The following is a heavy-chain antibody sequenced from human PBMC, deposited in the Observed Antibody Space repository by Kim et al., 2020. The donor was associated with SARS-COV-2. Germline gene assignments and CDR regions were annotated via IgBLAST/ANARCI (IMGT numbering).Heavy chain of an antibody. CDR3: ARDPQGAAADPNLDY. Sequence: DSVKGRFTIARDNAKNSLYPQMNSLRAEDTAVYYCARDPQGAAADPNLDYWSQGTLVTVSS. V-gene: IGHV3-21*01. J-gene: IGHJ4*02. D-gene: IGHD6-13*01.